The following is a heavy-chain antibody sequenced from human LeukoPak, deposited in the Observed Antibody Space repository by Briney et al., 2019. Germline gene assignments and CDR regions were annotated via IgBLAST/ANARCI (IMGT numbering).Heavy chain of an antibody. J-gene: IGHJ3*02. CDR3: ARVLRATIIVVTDAFDI. V-gene: IGHV4-4*07. CDR2: IYTSGST. D-gene: IGHD3-22*01. CDR1: GGPISSYY. Sequence: PSETLSLTCTVSGGPISSYYWSWIRQPAGKGLEWIGRIYTSGSTNYNPSLKSRVIISVDTSKNQFSLKLSSVTAADTAVYYCARVLRATIIVVTDAFDIWGQGTMVTVSS.